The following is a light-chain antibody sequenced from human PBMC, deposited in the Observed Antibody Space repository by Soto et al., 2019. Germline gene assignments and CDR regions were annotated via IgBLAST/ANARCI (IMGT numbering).Light chain of an antibody. Sequence: EIVGTQSPATLSLSPGERATLSCRASLSVSSYLAWYQQKPGQAPKLLIYDASNRATGIPARFSGSGSGTDFTLTISSLEPEDFAVYYCQQRSSWWTFGHGTKVEV. V-gene: IGKV3-11*01. CDR2: DAS. CDR3: QQRSSWWT. J-gene: IGKJ1*01. CDR1: LSVSSY.